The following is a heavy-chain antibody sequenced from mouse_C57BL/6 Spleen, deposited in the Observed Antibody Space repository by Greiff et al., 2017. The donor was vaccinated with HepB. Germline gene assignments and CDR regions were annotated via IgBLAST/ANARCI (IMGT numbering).Heavy chain of an antibody. CDR2: IHPNSGST. CDR3: AHYDYDYFDY. Sequence: QVQLQQPGAELVKPGASVKLSCKASGYTFTSYWMHWVKQRPGQGLEWIGMIHPNSGSTNYNEKFNSKATLTVDKSSSTAYMQLSSLTSEDSAVYYCAHYDYDYFDYWGQGTTLTVSS. CDR1: GYTFTSYW. J-gene: IGHJ2*01. D-gene: IGHD2-4*01. V-gene: IGHV1-64*01.